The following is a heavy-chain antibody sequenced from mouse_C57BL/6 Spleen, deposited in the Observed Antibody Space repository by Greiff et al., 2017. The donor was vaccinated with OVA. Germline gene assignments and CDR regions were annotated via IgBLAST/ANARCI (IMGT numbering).Heavy chain of an antibody. D-gene: IGHD1-1*01. CDR2: IHPNSGST. CDR3: ARLNYYGSKEGYFDY. Sequence: QVQLQQPGAELVKPGASVKLSCKASGYTFTSYWMHWVKQRPGQGLEWIGMIHPNSGSTNYNEKFKSKATLTVDKSSSTAYMQLSSLTSEDSAVYYCARLNYYGSKEGYFDYWGQGTTLTVSS. V-gene: IGHV1-64*01. J-gene: IGHJ2*01. CDR1: GYTFTSYW.